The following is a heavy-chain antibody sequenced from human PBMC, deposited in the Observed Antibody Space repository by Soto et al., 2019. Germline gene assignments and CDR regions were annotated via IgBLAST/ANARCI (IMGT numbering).Heavy chain of an antibody. V-gene: IGHV4-4*02. D-gene: IGHD6-19*01. CDR1: GGSISSSNW. CDR3: AREGGRIAVAGSSYYFDY. J-gene: IGHJ4*02. Sequence: SETLSLTCAVSGGSISSSNWWSWVRQPPGKGLEWIGEIYHSGSTNYNPSLKSRVTISVDKSKNQFSLKLSSVTAADTAVYYCAREGGRIAVAGSSYYFDYRGQGTLVTVS. CDR2: IYHSGST.